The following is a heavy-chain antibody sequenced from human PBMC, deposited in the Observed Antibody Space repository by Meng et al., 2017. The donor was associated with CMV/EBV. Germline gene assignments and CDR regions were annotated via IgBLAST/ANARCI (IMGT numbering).Heavy chain of an antibody. D-gene: IGHD1-26*01. Sequence: VQLVGSGGGLVQPGGSLRLSCAASGFTVSSTYMSWVRQAPGKGLEWVAVIYSGGSTYYADSVKGRFTISRDNSKNTLYLQMNSLRAEDTAVYYCARIGSGSYSWDYWGQGTLVTVSS. V-gene: IGHV3-66*01. CDR2: IYSGGST. J-gene: IGHJ4*02. CDR3: ARIGSGSYSWDY. CDR1: GFTVSSTY.